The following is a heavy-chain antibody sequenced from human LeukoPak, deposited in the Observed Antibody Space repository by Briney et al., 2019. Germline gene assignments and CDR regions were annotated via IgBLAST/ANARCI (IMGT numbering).Heavy chain of an antibody. D-gene: IGHD2-8*01. CDR2: ISTSGDTT. CDR1: GFTFSNYA. Sequence: FSAASGFTFSNYAPRWIRQAPGGGPDCGSAISTSGDTTYSADSVKGRFTVSRDNSMNTLDLQMNGLRAGDTAVYYCALQHINGLNQFAHWGRGTLVTVPS. J-gene: IGHJ4*02. CDR3: ALQHINGLNQFAH. V-gene: IGHV3-23*01.